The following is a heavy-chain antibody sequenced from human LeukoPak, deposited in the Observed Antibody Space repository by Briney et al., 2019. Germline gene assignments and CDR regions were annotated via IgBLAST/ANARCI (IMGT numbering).Heavy chain of an antibody. Sequence: GGSLRLSCSASGFTFNTYAMSWVRQAPGKGLEWVAVIWYDGSNKYYADSVKGRFTISRDNSKNTLYLQMNSLRADDTAVYYCARHLHYYGSGNYYYYFYAMDVWGQGTTVTVSS. J-gene: IGHJ6*02. CDR3: ARHLHYYGSGNYYYYFYAMDV. CDR1: GFTFNTYA. D-gene: IGHD3-10*01. V-gene: IGHV3-33*08. CDR2: IWYDGSNK.